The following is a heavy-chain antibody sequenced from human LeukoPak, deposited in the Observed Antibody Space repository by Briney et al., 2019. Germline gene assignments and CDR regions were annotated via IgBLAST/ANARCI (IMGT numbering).Heavy chain of an antibody. J-gene: IGHJ6*02. Sequence: GGSLQISCKGSGYSFTSYWLGWVRQLPGKGLEWMGIIYPGDSDTRYSPSFQGQVTISADKSISTAYLQWSSLKASHTAMYYGARQKYGMDVSGQGTTVTVSS. CDR2: IYPGDSDT. V-gene: IGHV5-51*01. CDR3: ARQKYGMDV. CDR1: GYSFTSYW.